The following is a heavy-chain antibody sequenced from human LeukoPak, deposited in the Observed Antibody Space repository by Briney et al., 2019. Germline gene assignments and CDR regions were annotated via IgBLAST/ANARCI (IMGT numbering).Heavy chain of an antibody. D-gene: IGHD1-26*01. V-gene: IGHV4-4*02. J-gene: IGHJ4*02. Sequence: SGTLSLTCGVSGGSISGTNWWSWVRQPPGQGLEWIGEISLRGLTNYHPSLRRRLTMSLDEYKNRVSLNLTSVTAADTAVYYCSRESGPFSPFGFWGQGTLVSVHS. CDR3: SRESGPFSPFGF. CDR2: ISLRGLT. CDR1: GGSISGTNW.